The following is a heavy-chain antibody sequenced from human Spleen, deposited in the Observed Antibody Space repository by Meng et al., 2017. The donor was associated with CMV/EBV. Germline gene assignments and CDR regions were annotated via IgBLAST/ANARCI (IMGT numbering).Heavy chain of an antibody. CDR1: GDTFGRYS. CDR2: IMPILAIA. Sequence: SVYVSCKASGDTFGRYSVSWVRQAPGQGLEWMGGIMPILAIADYAQKFQGRVTITADTSTSTAYMELSRLRSDDTAVYYCARDLGSSTVDYWGQGTLVTVSS. D-gene: IGHD6-13*01. J-gene: IGHJ4*02. CDR3: ARDLGSSTVDY. V-gene: IGHV1-69*10.